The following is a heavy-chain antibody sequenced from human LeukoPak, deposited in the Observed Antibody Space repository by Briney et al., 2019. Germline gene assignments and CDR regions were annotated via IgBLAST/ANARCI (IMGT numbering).Heavy chain of an antibody. J-gene: IGHJ5*02. CDR2: IIPIFGTA. D-gene: IGHD1-20*01. CDR3: ARARITGTSGNWFDP. CDR1: GGTFSSYA. V-gene: IGHV1-69*05. Sequence: ASVKVSCKASGGTFSSYAISWVRQAPGQGLEWLGGIIPIFGTANYAQKFQGRVTITTDESTSTAYMELSSLRSEDTAVYYCARARITGTSGNWFDPWGQGTLVTVSS.